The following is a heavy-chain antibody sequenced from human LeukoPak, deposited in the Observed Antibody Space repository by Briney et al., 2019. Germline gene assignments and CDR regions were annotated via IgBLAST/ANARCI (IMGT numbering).Heavy chain of an antibody. CDR2: ISGSGGST. D-gene: IGHD3-9*01. CDR1: GFTFSTYS. V-gene: IGHV3-23*01. CDR3: ASPGYDILTPLDY. Sequence: GGSLRLSCAASGFTFSTYSMTWVRQAPGKGLEWVSAISGSGGSTYYADSVKGRFTTSRDNSKNTLYLQMNSLRAEDTAVYYCASPGYDILTPLDYWGQGTLVTVSS. J-gene: IGHJ4*02.